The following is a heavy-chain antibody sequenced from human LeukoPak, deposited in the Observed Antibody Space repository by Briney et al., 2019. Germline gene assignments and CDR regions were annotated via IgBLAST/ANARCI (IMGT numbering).Heavy chain of an antibody. Sequence: GRSLRLSCAASGFTFTTTAMNCVRQDPGKGLECVSSISDSGGTTYYADSVKGRFTISRDDSKNTLYLQMNSLRAEDTAVYYCARDFRAGTASDAFDIWGQGTMVTVSS. V-gene: IGHV3-23*01. CDR3: ARDFRAGTASDAFDI. J-gene: IGHJ3*02. D-gene: IGHD1/OR15-1a*01. CDR2: ISDSGGTT. CDR1: GFTFTTTA.